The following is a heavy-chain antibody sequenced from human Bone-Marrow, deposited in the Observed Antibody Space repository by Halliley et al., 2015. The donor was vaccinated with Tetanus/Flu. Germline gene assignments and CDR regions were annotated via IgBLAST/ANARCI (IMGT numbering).Heavy chain of an antibody. J-gene: IGHJ6*02. CDR3: ARAGSWDV. Sequence: KGLGWVSAIYSGDNSHYSDSVKGRFTISRDNSKNTLYLQMNSLRAEGTAVYYCARAGSWDVWGQGTTVTVSS. V-gene: IGHV3-66*01. D-gene: IGHD3-10*01. CDR2: IYSGDNS.